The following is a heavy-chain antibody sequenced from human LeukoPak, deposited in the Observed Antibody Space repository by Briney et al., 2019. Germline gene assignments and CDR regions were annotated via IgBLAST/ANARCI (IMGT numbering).Heavy chain of an antibody. CDR2: IYYSGST. Sequence: SQTLSLTCTVSGGSISSGGYYWSWIRQHPGKGLEWIGYIYYSGSTYYNPSLKSRVTISVDTSKNQFSLKLSSVTAADTAVYYCARRVVVVAAILIDPWGQGTLVTVSS. D-gene: IGHD2-15*01. CDR3: ARRVVVVAAILIDP. V-gene: IGHV4-31*03. J-gene: IGHJ5*02. CDR1: GGSISSGGYY.